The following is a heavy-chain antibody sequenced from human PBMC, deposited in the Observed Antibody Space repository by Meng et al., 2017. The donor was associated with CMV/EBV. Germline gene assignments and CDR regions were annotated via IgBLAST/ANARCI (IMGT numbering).Heavy chain of an antibody. V-gene: IGHV1-58*01. CDR3: AARIHILRVNTQDLSSGEAFDI. Sequence: SVMVSCKASGFTFTSTAVKWVRQARGQRLEWIGWIIVGSGNTNFAQKYQERVTITRDMSTSTAYMELSSLRSEDTAVYYCAARIHILRVNTQDLSSGEAFDIWGQGTMVTVSS. D-gene: IGHD2-15*01. CDR1: GFTFTSTA. J-gene: IGHJ3*02. CDR2: IIVGSGNT.